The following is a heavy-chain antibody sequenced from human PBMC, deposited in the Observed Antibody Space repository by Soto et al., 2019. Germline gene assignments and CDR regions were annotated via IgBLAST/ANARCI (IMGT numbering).Heavy chain of an antibody. CDR2: FDPEDGET. Sequence: VASVKVSCKVSGYTLTELSMHWVRQAPGKGLEWMGGFDPEDGETIYAQKFQGRVTMTEDTSTDTAYMELSSLRPEDTAVYYCATDMNYYDSSGYSIGYWGQGTLVTVSS. D-gene: IGHD3-22*01. V-gene: IGHV1-24*01. CDR3: ATDMNYYDSSGYSIGY. CDR1: GYTLTELS. J-gene: IGHJ4*02.